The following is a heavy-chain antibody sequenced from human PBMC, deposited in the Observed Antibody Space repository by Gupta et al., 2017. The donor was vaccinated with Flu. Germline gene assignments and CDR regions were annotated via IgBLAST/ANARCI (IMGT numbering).Heavy chain of an antibody. Sequence: EVQLLESGGDLAPPGGSLRLSCAASGFTFSAFGMRWVRQAPGKGLEWVSTISCVTTYYADSVKGRFTISRDTSRNTLFLQMNSLRAEDTAVYYCVKDAGYGEYAYWGQGTLLTVSS. D-gene: IGHD4-17*01. V-gene: IGHV3-23*01. CDR1: GFTFSAFG. CDR3: VKDAGYGEYAY. J-gene: IGHJ1*01. CDR2: ISCVTT.